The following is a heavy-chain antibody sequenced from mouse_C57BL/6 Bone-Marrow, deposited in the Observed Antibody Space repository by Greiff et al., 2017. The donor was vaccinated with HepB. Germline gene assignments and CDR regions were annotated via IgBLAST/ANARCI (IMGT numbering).Heavy chain of an antibody. CDR1: GYSFTDYN. D-gene: IGHD1-2*01. J-gene: IGHJ2*01. V-gene: IGHV1-39*01. Sequence: EVQLQESGPELVKPGASVKISCKASGYSFTDYNMNWVKQSNVKSLEWIGVIDPNYGTTSYNQKFKGKATLTVDQSSSTAYMQLNSLTSEDSAVYYCAREGNLRRYFDYWGQGTTLTVSS. CDR2: IDPNYGTT. CDR3: AREGNLRRYFDY.